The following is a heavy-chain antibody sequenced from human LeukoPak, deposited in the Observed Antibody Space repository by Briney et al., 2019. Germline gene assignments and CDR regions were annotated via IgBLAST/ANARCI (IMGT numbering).Heavy chain of an antibody. CDR2: IYTSGTT. J-gene: IGHJ5*02. D-gene: IGHD3-10*01. CDR3: ARDSGTTGEVKFDP. CDR1: GASISSYY. V-gene: IGHV4-4*07. Sequence: SETLSLTCAISGASISSYYWSWVRQPPGKGLEWTGRIYTSGTTTYNPSLKSRVTMSVDTSKNQFSLKLSSVTAADTAVYYCARDSGTTGEVKFDPWGQGTLVTVSS.